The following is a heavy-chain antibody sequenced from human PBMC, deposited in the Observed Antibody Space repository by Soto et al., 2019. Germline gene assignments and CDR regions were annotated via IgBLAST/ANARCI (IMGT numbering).Heavy chain of an antibody. J-gene: IGHJ4*02. Sequence: NPGGSLRLSCAASGFTFSSYSMNWVRQAPGKGLEWVSSISSSSSYIYYADSVKGRFTISRDNAKNSLYLQMNSLRAEDTAVYYCARDRPATTYDSSGSVPDYWGQGTLVTVSS. CDR3: ARDRPATTYDSSGSVPDY. CDR1: GFTFSSYS. V-gene: IGHV3-21*01. CDR2: ISSSSSYI. D-gene: IGHD3-22*01.